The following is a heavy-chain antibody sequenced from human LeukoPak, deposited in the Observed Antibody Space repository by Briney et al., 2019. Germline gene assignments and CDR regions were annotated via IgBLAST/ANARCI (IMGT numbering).Heavy chain of an antibody. CDR2: IYYSGST. J-gene: IGHJ5*02. CDR1: GGSISSSSYY. V-gene: IGHV4-39*01. D-gene: IGHD4-11*01. CDR3: ARHPRTVTTFDP. Sequence: KPSETLSLTCTVSGGSISSSSYYWGWIRQPPGKGLEWIGSIYYSGSTYYNPSLKSRVTISVDTSKNQFSLKLSSVTAADTAVYYCARHPRTVTTFDPWGQGTLVTVSS.